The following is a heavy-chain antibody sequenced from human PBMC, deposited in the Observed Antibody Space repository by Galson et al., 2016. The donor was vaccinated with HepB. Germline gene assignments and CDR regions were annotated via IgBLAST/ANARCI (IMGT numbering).Heavy chain of an antibody. CDR2: LQSTGIS. CDR1: VIDVKTNY. J-gene: IGHJ3*01. D-gene: IGHD5-12*01. V-gene: IGHV3-66*01. Sequence: SLRLSCAASVIDVKTNYMSWVRQAPGKGLEWVLVLQSTGISNYADSVTGRFTISRDISRNTLSLQMNNLRTDDTGVYYCARVFPSGYRSPFHAYDVWGQGTLVTVS. CDR3: ARVFPSGYRSPFHAYDV.